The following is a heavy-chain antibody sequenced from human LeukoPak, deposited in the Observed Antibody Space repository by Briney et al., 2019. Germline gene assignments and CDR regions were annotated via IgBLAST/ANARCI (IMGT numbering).Heavy chain of an antibody. CDR3: ARESPVRYCSSTSCYTWAWSDP. V-gene: IGHV3-53*01. CDR1: GFTVSSNY. J-gene: IGHJ5*02. Sequence: GGSLRLSCAASGFTVSSNYMSWVRQAPGKGLEWVSVIYSGGSTYYADSVKGRFTISRDNSKNTLYLQMNSLRAEDTAVYYCARESPVRYCSSTSCYTWAWSDPWGQGTLVTVSS. D-gene: IGHD2-2*02. CDR2: IYSGGST.